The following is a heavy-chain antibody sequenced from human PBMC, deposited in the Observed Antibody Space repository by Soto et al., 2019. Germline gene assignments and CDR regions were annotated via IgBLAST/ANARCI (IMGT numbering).Heavy chain of an antibody. CDR3: AKDEGAEDDILTGYPLSDY. CDR1: GFNFRSYG. Sequence: QVQLVESGGGVVQPGRSLRLSCAASGFNFRSYGMHWVRQAPGKGLEWVAVISYDGSAKWYVDSVKGRFTISRDTSKNILYLQKNRLRAEDTAVYYCAKDEGAEDDILTGYPLSDYRGQGILVTVSS. J-gene: IGHJ4*02. V-gene: IGHV3-30*18. CDR2: ISYDGSAK. D-gene: IGHD3-9*01.